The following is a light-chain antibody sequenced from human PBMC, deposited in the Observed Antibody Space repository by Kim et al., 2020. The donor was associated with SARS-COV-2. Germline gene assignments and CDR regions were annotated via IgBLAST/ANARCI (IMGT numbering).Light chain of an antibody. J-gene: IGLJ1*01. Sequence: QSALTQPASVSGSPGQSITISCTGTSNDVGGYDYVSWYQHHPGKAPKLMIYHLNKWPSGVSNRFSGSKSGNTASLTISGLQAEDEADYYCCSYISSGSYVFGTGTKFTVL. V-gene: IGLV2-14*03. CDR1: SNDVGGYDY. CDR2: HLN. CDR3: CSYISSGSYV.